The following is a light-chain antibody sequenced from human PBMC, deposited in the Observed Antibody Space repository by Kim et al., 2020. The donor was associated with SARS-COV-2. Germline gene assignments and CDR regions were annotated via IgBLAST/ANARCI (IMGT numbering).Light chain of an antibody. Sequence: DIVMTQSPLSLTVTPGEPASISCRSSQSLLHSNGYIYLDWYLQKPGQSQQPLIYLGSNRASGGPDRFSGRGSGTDFTLKISRVEAEDVGVYYCMQALQTPVTFGQGTKLEI. CDR3: MQALQTPVT. CDR2: LGS. CDR1: QSLLHSNGYIY. V-gene: IGKV2-28*01. J-gene: IGKJ2*01.